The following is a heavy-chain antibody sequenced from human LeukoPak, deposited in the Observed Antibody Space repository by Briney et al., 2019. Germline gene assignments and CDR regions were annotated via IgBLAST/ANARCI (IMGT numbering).Heavy chain of an antibody. J-gene: IGHJ4*02. CDR2: IYYSGST. CDR1: GGSISSYY. CDR3: AREEVVGGGSDY. Sequence: SSETLSLTCTVSGGSISSYYWSWIRQPPGKGLEWIGYIYYSGSTNYNPSLKSRVTISVDTSKNQFSLKLSSVTAAGTAVYYCAREEVVGGGSDYWGQGTLVTVSS. D-gene: IGHD2-15*01. V-gene: IGHV4-59*01.